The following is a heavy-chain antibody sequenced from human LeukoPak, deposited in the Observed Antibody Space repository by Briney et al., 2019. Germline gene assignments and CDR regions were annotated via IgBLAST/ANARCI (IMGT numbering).Heavy chain of an antibody. Sequence: PSETLSLTCTVSGGSISSYYWSWIRQPAGKGLEWIGRIYTSGSTNYNPSLKSRVTMSVDTSKNQFSLKLSSVTAADTAVYYCAREGNIVLMVYAPTRYYYYGMDVWGRGTTVTVSS. D-gene: IGHD2-8*01. V-gene: IGHV4-4*07. J-gene: IGHJ6*02. CDR2: IYTSGST. CDR1: GGSISSYY. CDR3: AREGNIVLMVYAPTRYYYYGMDV.